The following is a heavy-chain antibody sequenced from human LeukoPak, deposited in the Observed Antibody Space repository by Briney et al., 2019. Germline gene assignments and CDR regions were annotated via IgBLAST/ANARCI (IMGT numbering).Heavy chain of an antibody. CDR2: ISGSGGST. Sequence: GGSLRLSCAAAGFTFSSYAMSWVRQAAANVLEWVSAISGSGGSTYYADSVKGRFTISRDNSKNTLYLQMNSLRAEDTAVYYCAGPTFYSSGWRSWGQGTLVTVSS. CDR1: GFTFSSYA. V-gene: IGHV3-23*01. J-gene: IGHJ4*02. CDR3: AGPTFYSSGWRS. D-gene: IGHD6-19*01.